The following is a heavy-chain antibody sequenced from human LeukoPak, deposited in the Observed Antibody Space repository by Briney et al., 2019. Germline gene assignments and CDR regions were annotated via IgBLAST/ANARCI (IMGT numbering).Heavy chain of an antibody. CDR2: ISYSGIT. D-gene: IGHD2-15*01. J-gene: IGHJ5*02. CDR3: ASRAHCSGGSCYGNSFHL. V-gene: IGHV4-59*11. CDR1: GASSSSHY. Sequence: SAPLSLTSAVAGASSSSHYWSWIRPSPGKGLEWIGYISYSGITNYNPSLKSRVTISVDTSKNHFSLRLSSVTAADTAVYYCASRAHCSGGSCYGNSFHLWGQGTLVTVSS.